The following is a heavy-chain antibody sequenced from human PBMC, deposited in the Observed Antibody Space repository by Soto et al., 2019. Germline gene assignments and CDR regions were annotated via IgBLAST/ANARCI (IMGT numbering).Heavy chain of an antibody. CDR2: ISPMFGAA. J-gene: IGHJ4*02. CDR3: AREVQVHTPAFVY. Sequence: QVQLVQSGAEMKKPGSSVKVSCQSSGGTFNTYAMNWVRQAPGQGPEWMGDISPMFGAANYAPKFQGRVTITAEESTGTSYMQLSSLTSEDTPLYFCAREVQVHTPAFVYWGQGTLVTVSS. V-gene: IGHV1-69*01. D-gene: IGHD3-10*01. CDR1: GGTFNTYA.